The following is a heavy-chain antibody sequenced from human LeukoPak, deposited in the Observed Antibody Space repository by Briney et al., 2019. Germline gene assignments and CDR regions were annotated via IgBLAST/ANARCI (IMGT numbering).Heavy chain of an antibody. J-gene: IGHJ5*02. CDR3: ARMSYYDSSGDNWFDP. D-gene: IGHD3-22*01. V-gene: IGHV1-8*02. CDR1: GYTFTSYY. CDR2: MNPNSGNT. Sequence: GASVKVSCKASGYTFTSYYMHWVRQAPGQGLEWMGWMNPNSGNTGYAQKFQGRVTMTRNTSISTAYMELSSLRSEDTAVYYCARMSYYDSSGDNWFDPWGQGTLVTVSS.